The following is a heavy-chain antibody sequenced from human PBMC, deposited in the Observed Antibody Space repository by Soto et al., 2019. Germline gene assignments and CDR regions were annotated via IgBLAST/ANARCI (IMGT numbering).Heavy chain of an antibody. CDR2: IIPIFGTA. CDR3: ARVHAYYYDSSGYLDY. J-gene: IGHJ4*02. D-gene: IGHD3-22*01. Sequence: LVNGYRKSFGDGNSIDAGGWVRQAPGQGLEWMGGIIPIFGTANYAQKFQGRVTITADESTSTAYMELSSLRSEDTAVYYCARVHAYYYDSSGYLDYWGQGTMVTVSS. CDR1: GDGNSIDA. V-gene: IGHV1-69*01.